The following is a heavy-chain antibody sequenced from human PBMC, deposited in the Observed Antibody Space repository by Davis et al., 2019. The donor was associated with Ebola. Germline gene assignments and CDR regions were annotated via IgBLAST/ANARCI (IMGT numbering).Heavy chain of an antibody. CDR3: ARSSSRHYYYGMDV. J-gene: IGHJ6*02. Sequence: SGPTLVKPTQTLTLSCTFSGFSLSTSGMCVSWIRQPPGRALEWLARIDWDDDKCYSTSLRTRLTISKDTSRNQVVLTMTNMDPLDTATYYCARSSSRHYYYGMDVWGQGTTVTVSS. CDR2: IDWDDDK. V-gene: IGHV2-70*11. CDR1: GFSLSTSGMC. D-gene: IGHD6-13*01.